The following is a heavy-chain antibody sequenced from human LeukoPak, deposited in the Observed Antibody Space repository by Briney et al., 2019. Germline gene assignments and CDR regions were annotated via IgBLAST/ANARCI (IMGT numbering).Heavy chain of an antibody. D-gene: IGHD5-18*01. CDR1: GFIFGSYS. CDR3: ARDDTALSLFDY. CDR2: IGSRSTYI. V-gene: IGHV3-21*01. Sequence: GGSLRPSCAASGFIFGSYSMNWVRQAPGKGLEWVSSIGSRSTYIYYADSVKGRFTISRDNAKNSLYLQMNSLRAEDTAVYFCARDDTALSLFDYWGQGTLVTVSS. J-gene: IGHJ4*02.